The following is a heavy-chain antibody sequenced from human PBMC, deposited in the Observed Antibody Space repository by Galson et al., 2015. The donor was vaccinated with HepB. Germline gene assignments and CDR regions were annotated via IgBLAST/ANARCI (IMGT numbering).Heavy chain of an antibody. Sequence: SLRLSCAASGFTFSSYSMNWVRQAPGKGLEWVSSISSSSSYIYYADSVKGRFTISRDNAKNSLYLQMNSLRAEDTAVYYCASIGPNTYGMDVWGQGTTVTVSS. D-gene: IGHD2-8*01. J-gene: IGHJ6*02. CDR1: GFTFSSYS. CDR3: ASIGPNTYGMDV. V-gene: IGHV3-21*01. CDR2: ISSSSSYI.